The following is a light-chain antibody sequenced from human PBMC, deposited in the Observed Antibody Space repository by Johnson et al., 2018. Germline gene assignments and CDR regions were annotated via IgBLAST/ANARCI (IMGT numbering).Light chain of an antibody. CDR3: GTWDSSLGAGNV. J-gene: IGLJ1*01. V-gene: IGLV1-51*02. CDR2: ENN. Sequence: QSVLTQPPSVSAAPGQKVTISCSGSSSNIGNNYVSWYQQLPGTAPKLLIYENNKRPSGIPDRFSGSKSGTSATLGITGLQTGDEAVDYCGTWDSSLGAGNVFGTGTKVTVL. CDR1: SSNIGNNY.